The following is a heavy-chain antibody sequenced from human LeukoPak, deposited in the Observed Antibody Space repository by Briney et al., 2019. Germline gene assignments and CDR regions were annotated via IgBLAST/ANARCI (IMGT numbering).Heavy chain of an antibody. Sequence: GGSRRLSGAASGFTFSIYAMHWVRQAPGKGLEWVSSSSSSISYIYYADSVKGRFTISRDNAKISLYLQMTRLRAEDTAVYYCARDSEGAFDIWGQGTMVTVSS. CDR1: GFTFSIYA. CDR2: SSSSISYI. V-gene: IGHV3-21*01. J-gene: IGHJ3*02. D-gene: IGHD3-10*01. CDR3: ARDSEGAFDI.